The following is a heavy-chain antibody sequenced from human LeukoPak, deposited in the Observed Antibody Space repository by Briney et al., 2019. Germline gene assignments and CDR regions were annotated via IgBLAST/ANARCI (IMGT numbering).Heavy chain of an antibody. CDR2: IWYDGSNR. Sequence: GGSLRLSCAASGFTFNTYAMHWVRQAPGKGLEWVALIWYDGSNRDYADSVKGRFTISRDNSKNTLYLQMNSLRAEDTAVYYCAKVRAVAGGRVLDYWGQGTLVTVSS. J-gene: IGHJ4*02. CDR3: AKVRAVAGGRVLDY. V-gene: IGHV3-33*06. D-gene: IGHD6-19*01. CDR1: GFTFNTYA.